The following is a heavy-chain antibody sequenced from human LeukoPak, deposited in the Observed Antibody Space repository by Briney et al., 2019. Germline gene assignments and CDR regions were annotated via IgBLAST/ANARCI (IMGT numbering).Heavy chain of an antibody. CDR2: IYHSGST. Sequence: SETLSLTCTVSGYSISSGYYWGWIRQPPGKGLEWIGSIYHSGSTYYNPSLKSRVTISVDTSKNQFSLKLSSVTAADTAVYYCAREPTTVTTFGPFDYWGQGTLVTVSS. CDR1: GYSISSGYY. V-gene: IGHV4-38-2*02. CDR3: AREPTTVTTFGPFDY. D-gene: IGHD4-17*01. J-gene: IGHJ4*02.